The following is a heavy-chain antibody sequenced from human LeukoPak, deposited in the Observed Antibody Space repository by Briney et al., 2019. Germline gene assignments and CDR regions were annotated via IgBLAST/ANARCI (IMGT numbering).Heavy chain of an antibody. CDR1: GYNFTNYW. CDR3: ARLDDSGGYYTHFDY. V-gene: IGHV5-51*01. CDR2: IYPGDSDT. Sequence: GESLKISCKGSGYNFTNYWIGWVRQMPGKGLECMGIIYPGDSDTRYSPSFQGQVTISADISFSTAYLQWSSLKASDTAMFYCARLDDSGGYYTHFDYWGQGTLVTVSS. D-gene: IGHD3-3*01. J-gene: IGHJ4*02.